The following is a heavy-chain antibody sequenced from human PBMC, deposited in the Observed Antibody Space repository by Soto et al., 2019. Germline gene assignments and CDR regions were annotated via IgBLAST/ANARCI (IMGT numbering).Heavy chain of an antibody. Sequence: GASVKVSCKASGFTFTNSAVQWVRQARGQRLEWIGWIVVGSGNTSYAQMFQERVTITRDMSTSTAYMELSSLRSEDTAVYYCAAVVYSSPVGYYYGMDVWGKGPRSPSPQ. CDR1: GFTFTNSA. D-gene: IGHD6-13*01. CDR3: AAVVYSSPVGYYYGMDV. V-gene: IGHV1-58*01. J-gene: IGHJ6*01. CDR2: IVVGSGNT.